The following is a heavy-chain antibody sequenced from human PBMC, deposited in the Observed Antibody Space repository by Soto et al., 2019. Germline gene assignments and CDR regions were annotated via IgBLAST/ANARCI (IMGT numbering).Heavy chain of an antibody. Sequence: QVRLQESGPGLVKPSETLSLSCLVSGDSVGNGPYYWSWIRQSPGEGLEWIAYIYYSGSTNVNPSLESRVHISIDQSKNQFFLELRSGTAADAAVYFCARVGSSCHSGGCYYYYGLGVWGQGTTVAISS. V-gene: IGHV4-61*01. J-gene: IGHJ6*02. CDR1: GDSVGNGPYY. CDR2: IYYSGST. D-gene: IGHD1-26*01. CDR3: ARVGSSCHSGGCYYYYGLGV.